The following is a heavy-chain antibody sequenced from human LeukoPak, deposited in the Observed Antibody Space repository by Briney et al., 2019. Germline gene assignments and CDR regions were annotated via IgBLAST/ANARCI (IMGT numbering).Heavy chain of an antibody. CDR2: INGDGSST. Sequence: GGSLRLSCAASGFTFSSYDMSWVRQAPGKGLVWVSRINGDGSSTAYADSVKGRFTISRDNAKNTLYLQMNSLTAEDTAVYYCARGPPWYFDLWGRGTLVTVSS. J-gene: IGHJ2*01. D-gene: IGHD6-25*01. CDR1: GFTFSSYD. CDR3: ARGPPWYFDL. V-gene: IGHV3-74*01.